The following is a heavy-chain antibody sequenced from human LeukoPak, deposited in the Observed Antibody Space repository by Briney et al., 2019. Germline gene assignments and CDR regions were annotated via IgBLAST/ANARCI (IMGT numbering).Heavy chain of an antibody. CDR3: ARDDQGVGFDY. CDR2: MGRISGST. Sequence: ASVKVSCKASGYNFISYDINWVRQAAGQGLEWMGWMGRISGSTGYAQKFQGRVTMTRDTSTSTVYMELSSLRSEDTAVYYCARDDQGVGFDYWGQGTLVTVSS. V-gene: IGHV1-8*01. D-gene: IGHD1-26*01. J-gene: IGHJ4*02. CDR1: GYNFISYD.